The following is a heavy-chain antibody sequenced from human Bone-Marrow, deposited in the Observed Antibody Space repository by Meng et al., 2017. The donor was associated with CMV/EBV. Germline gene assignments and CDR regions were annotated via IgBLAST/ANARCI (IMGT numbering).Heavy chain of an antibody. D-gene: IGHD1-26*01. Sequence: ASVKVSCKASGYTFTGNYMHWVRQAPGQGLEWMGYINPNSGDTYYAQNFQGRVTMTREMSLSTVYMELSRLRSDDTAGYYCAREIRGSDFAGGYWGQGTRVTVSS. CDR2: INPNSGDT. CDR1: GYTFTGNY. J-gene: IGHJ4*02. CDR3: AREIRGSDFAGGY. V-gene: IGHV1-2*02.